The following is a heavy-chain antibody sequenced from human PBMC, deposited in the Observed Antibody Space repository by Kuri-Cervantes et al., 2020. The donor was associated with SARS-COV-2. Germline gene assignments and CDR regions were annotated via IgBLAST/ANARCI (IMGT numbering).Heavy chain of an antibody. CDR3: ARVKPGTWWLRIDY. CDR1: GFTFSSYA. Sequence: GESLKISCAASGFTFSSYAMHWARQAPGKGLEWVAVISYDGSNKYYADSVKGRFTISRDNSKNTLYLQMNSLRAEDTAVYYCARVKPGTWWLRIDYWGQGTLVTVSS. CDR2: ISYDGSNK. V-gene: IGHV3-30*04. J-gene: IGHJ4*02. D-gene: IGHD5-12*01.